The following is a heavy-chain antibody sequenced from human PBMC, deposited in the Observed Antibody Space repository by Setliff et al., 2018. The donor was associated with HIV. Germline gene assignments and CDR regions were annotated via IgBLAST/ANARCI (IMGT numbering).Heavy chain of an antibody. V-gene: IGHV4-39*01. D-gene: IGHD6-13*01. CDR2: IYYSGST. Sequence: NPSETLSLTCTVSGGSISSSSYYWGWIRQPPGKGLEWIGSIYYSGSTYYNPSLKSRVTISVDTSKNQFSLKLSSVTAADTAVYYCARHHGPLYSSSWYLVGLYYYYGMDVWGQGTTVTVSS. J-gene: IGHJ6*02. CDR1: GGSISSSSYY. CDR3: ARHHGPLYSSSWYLVGLYYYYGMDV.